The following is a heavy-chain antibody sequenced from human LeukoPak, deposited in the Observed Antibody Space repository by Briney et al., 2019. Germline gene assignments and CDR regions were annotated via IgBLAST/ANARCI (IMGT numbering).Heavy chain of an antibody. J-gene: IGHJ4*02. CDR2: IIPIFGTA. Sequence: ASVAVSCKASGGTFISYAISWVRQAPGQGLEWMGGIIPIFGTANYAQKFQGRVTITADKSTSTAYMELSSLRSEDTAVYYCARDQYYYDSSGYYYGGHFDYWGQGTLVTVSS. CDR1: GGTFISYA. CDR3: ARDQYYYDSSGYYYGGHFDY. V-gene: IGHV1-69*06. D-gene: IGHD3-22*01.